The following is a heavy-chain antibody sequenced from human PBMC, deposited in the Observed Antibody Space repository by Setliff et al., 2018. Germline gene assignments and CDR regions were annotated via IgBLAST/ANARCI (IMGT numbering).Heavy chain of an antibody. J-gene: IGHJ4*02. V-gene: IGHV3-11*05. CDR2: ISSSSTYT. Sequence: GSLRLSCVASGFTFSEHYMSWIRQAPGKGLEWVSYISSSSTYTNYADSVKGRFTISRDNARDSLYLQMDSLRAEDTAVYYCARGFRYCHGGSCYLPDSWGQGTLVTVSS. CDR3: ARGFRYCHGGSCYLPDS. D-gene: IGHD2-15*01. CDR1: GFTFSEHY.